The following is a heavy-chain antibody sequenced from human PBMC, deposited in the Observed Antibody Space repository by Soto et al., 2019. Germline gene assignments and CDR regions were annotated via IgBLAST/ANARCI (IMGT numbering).Heavy chain of an antibody. J-gene: IGHJ4*02. Sequence: GGSLRLSCAASGFTFGSYAMSWVRQAPGKGLEWVSGISDSGGTTYYADSVKGRFTISRDNSKNTLYLQMNSLGAEDTAVYYCAKYRVAGYATPFHYWGQRTLVTVSS. V-gene: IGHV3-23*01. CDR1: GFTFGSYA. CDR3: AKYRVAGYATPFHY. D-gene: IGHD5-18*01. CDR2: ISDSGGTT.